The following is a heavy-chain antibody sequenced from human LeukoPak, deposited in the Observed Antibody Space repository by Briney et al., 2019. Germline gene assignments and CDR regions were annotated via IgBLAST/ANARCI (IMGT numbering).Heavy chain of an antibody. D-gene: IGHD2-15*01. CDR2: ISGSGGST. V-gene: IGHV3-23*01. CDR1: GFTFSSFA. J-gene: IGHJ4*02. Sequence: GESLRLSCAASGFTFSSFAMSWVRQAPGKGLEWVSAISGSGGSTYYADSVKGRFTISRDNSKNTLYLQMNSLRAEDTAVYYCAIGGYCSDGSCFPFDYWGQGTLVTVSS. CDR3: AIGGYCSDGSCFPFDY.